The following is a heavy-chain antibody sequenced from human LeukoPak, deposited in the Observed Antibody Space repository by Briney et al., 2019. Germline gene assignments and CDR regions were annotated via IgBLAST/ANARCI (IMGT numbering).Heavy chain of an antibody. CDR1: GFTFSRYW. Sequence: PGGSPRLSCVGSGFTFSRYWLNWARQAPGKGLEWVASINHNGNVNYYVDSVKGRFTISRDNSKNTLYLQVNSLRAEDTTVYYCARKTGYSSGWYFDYWGQGSLVTVSS. D-gene: IGHD6-19*01. CDR2: INHNGNVN. CDR3: ARKTGYSSGWYFDY. V-gene: IGHV3-7*03. J-gene: IGHJ4*02.